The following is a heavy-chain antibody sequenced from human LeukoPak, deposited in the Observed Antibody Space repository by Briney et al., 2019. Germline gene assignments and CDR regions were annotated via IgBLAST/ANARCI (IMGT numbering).Heavy chain of an antibody. Sequence: GGSLRLSCAASGFTFSSYGMSWVRQAPGKGLEWVSAISGSGGSTYYADSVKGRFTISRDTSKNTVYLQMNSLRAEDTAIYYCANAFSAVAGRAFDYWGQGTLVTVSS. CDR2: ISGSGGST. CDR3: ANAFSAVAGRAFDY. CDR1: GFTFSSYG. V-gene: IGHV3-23*01. J-gene: IGHJ4*02. D-gene: IGHD6-19*01.